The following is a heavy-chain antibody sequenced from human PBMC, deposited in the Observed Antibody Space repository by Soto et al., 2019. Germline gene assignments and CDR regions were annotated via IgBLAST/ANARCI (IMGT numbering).Heavy chain of an antibody. CDR2: INHSGST. D-gene: IGHD2-2*01. V-gene: IGHV4-34*01. Sequence: PSETLSLTCAVYGGSFSGYYWSWIRQPPGKGLEWIGEINHSGSTNYNPSLKSRVTISVDTSKNQFSLKLSSVTAADTAVYYCARGSSVPAAIRFDYWGQGTLVT. J-gene: IGHJ4*02. CDR1: GGSFSGYY. CDR3: ARGSSVPAAIRFDY.